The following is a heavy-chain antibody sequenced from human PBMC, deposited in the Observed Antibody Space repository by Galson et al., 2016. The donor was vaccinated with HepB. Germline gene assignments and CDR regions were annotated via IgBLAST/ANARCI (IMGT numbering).Heavy chain of an antibody. Sequence: SVKVSCKASGYTFSSYAVHWVRQAPGQRFEWMGWINGGYGNTRYSQKFQGRVAMTRDTSASTAYMELNSLRPDDTGVYYCARARLLRGREYFEAGHYYNDFHGMEVWGQGTTVIVSS. V-gene: IGHV1-3*01. CDR2: INGGYGNT. D-gene: IGHD3-10*01. J-gene: IGHJ6*02. CDR3: ARARLLRGREYFEAGHYYNDFHGMEV. CDR1: GYTFSSYA.